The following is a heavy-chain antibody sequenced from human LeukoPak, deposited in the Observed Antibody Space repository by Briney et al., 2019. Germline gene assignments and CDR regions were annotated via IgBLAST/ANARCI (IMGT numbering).Heavy chain of an antibody. CDR3: ATLYSSYYIFDY. V-gene: IGHV4-39*01. D-gene: IGHD3-3*01. CDR2: IHYSGHT. J-gene: IGHJ4*02. CDR1: GGTISHNSYY. Sequence: SETLSLTCTVSGGTISHNSYYWAWIRQPPGKGLEWIGSIHYSGHTYYNPSLKSRVTISVDTSKNQFSLNLSSATATETAVYYRATLYSSYYIFDYWGQGTVVAVSS.